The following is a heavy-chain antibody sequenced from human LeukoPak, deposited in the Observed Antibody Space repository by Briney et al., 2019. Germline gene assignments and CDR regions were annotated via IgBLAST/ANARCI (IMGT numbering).Heavy chain of an antibody. D-gene: IGHD6-6*01. CDR2: ISWNSGSI. V-gene: IGHV3-9*01. CDR3: ARGALQARPDY. Sequence: PGGSLRLSCAASGFTFDDYAMHWVRQAPGKGLEWVSGISWNSGSIGYAESVKGRFIISRDDSRNTLYLQMNSLKIEDTAVYFCARGALQARPDYWGQGTLITVSS. CDR1: GFTFDDYA. J-gene: IGHJ4*02.